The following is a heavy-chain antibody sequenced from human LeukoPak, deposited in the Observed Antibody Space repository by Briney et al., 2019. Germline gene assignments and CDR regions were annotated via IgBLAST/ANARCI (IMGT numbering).Heavy chain of an antibody. J-gene: IGHJ4*02. CDR1: GYSISSGYY. CDR2: IYHSGST. D-gene: IGHD1-26*01. V-gene: IGHV4-38-2*02. CDR3: ARDGGIVGATTFDY. Sequence: PSETLSLTCAVSGYSISSGYYWGWIRQPPGTGLEWIGSIYHSGSTYNNPSLKSRVTISVDTSKNQFSLKLSSVTAADTAVYYCARDGGIVGATTFDYWGQGTLVTVSS.